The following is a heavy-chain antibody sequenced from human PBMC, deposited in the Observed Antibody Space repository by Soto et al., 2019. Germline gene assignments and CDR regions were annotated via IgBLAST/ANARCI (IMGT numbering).Heavy chain of an antibody. Sequence: GASVKVSCKASGGTFSSYTISWVRHAPGRGLEWMGRIIPILGIANYAQKFQGRVAITADKSTSTAYMELSSLRSEDTAVYYCANSRVAATCFDIWGQGTMVTVSS. CDR1: GGTFSSYT. CDR3: ANSRVAATCFDI. D-gene: IGHD2-15*01. CDR2: IIPILGIA. V-gene: IGHV1-69*02. J-gene: IGHJ3*02.